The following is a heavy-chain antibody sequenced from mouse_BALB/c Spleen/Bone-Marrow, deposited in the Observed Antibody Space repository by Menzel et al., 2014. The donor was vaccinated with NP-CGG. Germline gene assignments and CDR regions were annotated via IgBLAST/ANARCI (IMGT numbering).Heavy chain of an antibody. D-gene: IGHD4-1*01. V-gene: IGHV2-2*02. CDR2: IWSGGST. Sequence: VQLQQSGPGLVQPSQSLSITCTVSGFSFPNYGVHWVRQSPGKGLEWLGVIWSGGSTDYYAAFISRMSIRKENSKSQVFFKMNSLQVNDTAIYYCACIPVGRIFFDYWGQGSSLSFSS. CDR3: ACIPVGRIFFDY. CDR1: GFSFPNYG. J-gene: IGHJ2*02.